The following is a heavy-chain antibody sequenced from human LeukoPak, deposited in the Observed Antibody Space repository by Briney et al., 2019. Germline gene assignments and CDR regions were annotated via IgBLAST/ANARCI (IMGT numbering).Heavy chain of an antibody. CDR1: GGTFSSFA. V-gene: IGHV1-69*05. D-gene: IGHD3-22*01. J-gene: IGHJ6*02. Sequence: ASVKVSCKASGGTFSSFALSWVRQAPGQGLEWMGGIIPIFGTANYAQKFQGRVTITTDESTSTAYMELSSLRSEDTAVYYCASNYENYYYYGMDVWGQGTTVTVSS. CDR2: IIPIFGTA. CDR3: ASNYENYYYYGMDV.